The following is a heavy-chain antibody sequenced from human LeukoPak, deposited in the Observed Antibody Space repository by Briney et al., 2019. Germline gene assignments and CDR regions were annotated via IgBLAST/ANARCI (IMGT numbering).Heavy chain of an antibody. CDR2: INPIFGTA. CDR3: ASGGYSYGLARSIYYGMDV. J-gene: IGHJ6*02. Sequence: SVKVSCKASGYTFTGYYMHWVRQAPGQGLEWMGRINPIFGTANYAQKFQGRVTITADESTSTAYMELSSLRSEDTAVYYCASGGYSYGLARSIYYGMDVWGQGTTVTVSS. V-gene: IGHV1-69*13. D-gene: IGHD5-18*01. CDR1: GYTFTGYY.